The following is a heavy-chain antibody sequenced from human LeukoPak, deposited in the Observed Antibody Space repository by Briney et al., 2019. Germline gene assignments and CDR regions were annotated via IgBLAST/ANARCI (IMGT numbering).Heavy chain of an antibody. CDR1: GGSFSGYY. V-gene: IGHV4-34*01. D-gene: IGHD3-22*01. CDR3: ARGRHYYYDSSGYYYAH. J-gene: IGHJ4*02. Sequence: SETLSLTCAVYGGSFSGYYWSWIRQPPGKGLEWIGEINHSGSTNYNPSLKSRATISVDTSKNQFSLKLSSVTAADTAVYYCARGRHYYYDSSGYYYAHWGQGTLVTVPS. CDR2: INHSGST.